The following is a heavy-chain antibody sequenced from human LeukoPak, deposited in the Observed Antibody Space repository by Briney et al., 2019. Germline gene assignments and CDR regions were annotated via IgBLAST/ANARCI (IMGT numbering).Heavy chain of an antibody. Sequence: GGSLRLSCAASGFTFSIYWMSWVRQAPGKGLEWVANINQDGSEKYYVDSVRGRLTISKDNDKSSLYLQMNSLRVEDTAVYYCAKAGGPGAVDYWGQGTLVTVSS. D-gene: IGHD3-16*01. J-gene: IGHJ4*02. CDR3: AKAGGPGAVDY. V-gene: IGHV3-7*01. CDR1: GFTFSIYW. CDR2: INQDGSEK.